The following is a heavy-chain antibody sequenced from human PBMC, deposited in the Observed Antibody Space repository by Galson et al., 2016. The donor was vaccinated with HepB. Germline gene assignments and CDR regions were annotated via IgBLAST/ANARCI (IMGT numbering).Heavy chain of an antibody. V-gene: IGHV3-53*01. J-gene: IGHJ4*02. Sequence: SLRLSCAASEFTVSNNYMSWVRQAPGKGLEWVSLIYSGSNTRYADSVKGRFTISRDNSKNTVYLQMNSLRAEDTAAYYCSTLNPASPYFDYWGQGTLVTVSS. CDR2: IYSGSNT. CDR1: EFTVSNNY. CDR3: STLNPASPYFDY.